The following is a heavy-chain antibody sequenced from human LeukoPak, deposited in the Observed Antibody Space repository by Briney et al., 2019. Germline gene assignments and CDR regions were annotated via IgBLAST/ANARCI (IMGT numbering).Heavy chain of an antibody. CDR1: GFTFSTYG. Sequence: PGGSLRLSCGASGFTFSTYGMSWVRQAPGKGLEWVSGISGSGGSRFYTDPVKGRFTISRDNSKNTLYLQMNSLRAEDTAVYYCAKLREWELPDLFDYWGQGTLVTVSS. V-gene: IGHV3-23*01. CDR2: ISGSGGSR. J-gene: IGHJ4*02. D-gene: IGHD1-26*01. CDR3: AKLREWELPDLFDY.